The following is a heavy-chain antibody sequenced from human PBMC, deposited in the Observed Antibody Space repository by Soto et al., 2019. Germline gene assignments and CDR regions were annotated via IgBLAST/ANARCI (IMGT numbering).Heavy chain of an antibody. D-gene: IGHD2-15*01. Sequence: QVQLVQSGPEVKKAGASVKVSCTAPTDYIFLAYGFDWVRQTPGQGLEWMGWISPKFGRTNYARTLQDRFTMTTDVSTNSVSMELRDLRSDETAVYYCARDDCNGGSCDGGNYLDLWGRGTPISVSS. J-gene: IGHJ2*01. CDR1: DYIFLAYG. V-gene: IGHV1-18*01. CDR2: ISPKFGRT. CDR3: ARDDCNGGSCDGGNYLDL.